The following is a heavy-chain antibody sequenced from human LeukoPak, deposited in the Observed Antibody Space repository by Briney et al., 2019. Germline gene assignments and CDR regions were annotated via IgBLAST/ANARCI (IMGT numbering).Heavy chain of an antibody. CDR2: MNEDGSEK. J-gene: IGHJ4*02. Sequence: GGSLRLSCAASGLTFSSYWMCWVRQAPGKGLEWVANMNEDGSEKYYLNSVKGRFTISRDNAKNSVYLQMNSLRAEDTAVYYCASEVYHFDHWGQGTLVTVSS. V-gene: IGHV3-7*01. CDR1: GLTFSSYW. CDR3: ASEVYHFDH. D-gene: IGHD6-6*01.